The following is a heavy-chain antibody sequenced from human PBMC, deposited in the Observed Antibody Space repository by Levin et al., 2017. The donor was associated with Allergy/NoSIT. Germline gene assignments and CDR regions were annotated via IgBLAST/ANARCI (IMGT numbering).Heavy chain of an antibody. V-gene: IGHV3-21*01. CDR3: AREGVATRAAAFDI. CDR2: ISSSSSYI. J-gene: IGHJ3*02. D-gene: IGHD5-12*01. CDR1: GFTFISYS. Sequence: GGSLRLSCAASGFTFISYSMNWVRQAPGKGLEWVSSISSSSSYIYYADSVKGRFTISRDNAKNSLYLQMNSLRAEDTAVYYCAREGVATRAAAFDIWGQGTIVTVSS.